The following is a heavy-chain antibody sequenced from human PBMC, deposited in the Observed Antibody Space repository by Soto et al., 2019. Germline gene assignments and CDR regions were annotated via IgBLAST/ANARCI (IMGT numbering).Heavy chain of an antibody. CDR3: ATRMTTAPY. J-gene: IGHJ4*02. CDR1: LFIVSDNY. D-gene: IGHD4-17*01. Sequence: EVRLVQSGGGLVQPGGSLRLSCAASLFIVSDNYMSWVRQAPGKGLEWVSLIYSGGGTDYAESVKGRFTISRDNSNNTLYLQMNSLKAEDTGIYYCATRMTTAPYWGQGTVVTVSS. V-gene: IGHV3-66*01. CDR2: IYSGGGT.